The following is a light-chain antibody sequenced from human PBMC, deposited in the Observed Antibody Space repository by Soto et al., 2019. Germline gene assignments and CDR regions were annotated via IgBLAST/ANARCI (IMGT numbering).Light chain of an antibody. CDR3: QQYNDWPSGT. CDR1: QSVSSN. CDR2: GAS. V-gene: IGKV3-15*01. J-gene: IGKJ1*01. Sequence: IVITQSPATLSVSPGERAALSCRASQSVSSNLAWYQQKHGQAPRLLIYGASTRATGIPARFSGGGSGTDFTLTISSLQSEDFAGYYCQQYNDWPSGTFGQGTKVEV.